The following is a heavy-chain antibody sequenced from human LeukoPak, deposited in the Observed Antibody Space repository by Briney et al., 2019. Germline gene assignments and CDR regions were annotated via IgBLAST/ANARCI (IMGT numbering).Heavy chain of an antibody. Sequence: PSETLSLTCTVSGGSLSSGGYYWRWLPQHPGMGLEWIRYIYYSEINYYNPFIKSRVTISVDTSKNQFSLKLSSVTAADTAVYYCARDRVTGPAAPTDYYYGMDLWGQGTTVTVSS. J-gene: IGHJ6*02. V-gene: IGHV4-31*03. CDR3: ARDRVTGPAAPTDYYYGMDL. CDR2: IYYSEIN. CDR1: GGSLSSGGYY. D-gene: IGHD2-2*01.